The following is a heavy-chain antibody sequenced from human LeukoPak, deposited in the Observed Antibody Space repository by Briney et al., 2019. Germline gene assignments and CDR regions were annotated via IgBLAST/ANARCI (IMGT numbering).Heavy chain of an antibody. CDR1: GFSFSDYY. Sequence: GGSLRLSCAASGFSFSDYYMSWIRQAPGKGLEWVANIKQDGSAKYYVDSVKGRFTISRDNAKNSLYLQMGSLRAEDTAVYYCARFSGRNWGQGTLVTVSS. V-gene: IGHV3-7*01. J-gene: IGHJ4*02. CDR2: IKQDGSAK. D-gene: IGHD2-15*01. CDR3: ARFSGRN.